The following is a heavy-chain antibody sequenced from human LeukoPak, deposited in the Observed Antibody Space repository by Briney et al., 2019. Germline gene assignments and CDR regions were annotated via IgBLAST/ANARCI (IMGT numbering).Heavy chain of an antibody. Sequence: ASVKVSCKASGYTFTCYYMHWVRQAPGQGLEWMGWINPNSGGTNYAQKFQGRVTMTRDTSISTAYMELSRLRSDDTAVYYCARGAPRYDFWSGYYTEVYYWGQGTLVTVSS. CDR2: INPNSGGT. D-gene: IGHD3-3*01. CDR1: GYTFTCYY. J-gene: IGHJ4*02. V-gene: IGHV1-2*02. CDR3: ARGAPRYDFWSGYYTEVYY.